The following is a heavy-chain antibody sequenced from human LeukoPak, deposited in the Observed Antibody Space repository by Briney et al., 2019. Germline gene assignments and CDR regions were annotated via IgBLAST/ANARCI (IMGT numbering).Heavy chain of an antibody. Sequence: SETLSLTCTVSGGSISSSSYYWGWIRQPPGKGLEWIGSIYYSGSTYYNPSLKSRVTISVDTSKNQFSLKLSSVIAADTAVYYCASQPRETKPNWFDPWGQGTLVTVSS. CDR1: GGSISSSSYY. V-gene: IGHV4-39*01. CDR2: IYYSGST. D-gene: IGHD1/OR15-1a*01. J-gene: IGHJ5*02. CDR3: ASQPRETKPNWFDP.